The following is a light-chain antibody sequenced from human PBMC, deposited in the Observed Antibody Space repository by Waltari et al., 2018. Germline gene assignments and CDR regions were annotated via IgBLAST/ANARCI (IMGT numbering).Light chain of an antibody. CDR1: PSNFGRNY. J-gene: IGLJ3*02. CDR2: RNN. Sequence: QSVLPHPPSASGTPGQRVTISCSGCPSNFGRNYVSWSQQFPGTAPNPLVYRNNERPSGVPDRISGSKSGTSASLAISGLRSEDEADYYCATWDGSLTAWVFGGGTKVTVL. V-gene: IGLV1-47*01. CDR3: ATWDGSLTAWV.